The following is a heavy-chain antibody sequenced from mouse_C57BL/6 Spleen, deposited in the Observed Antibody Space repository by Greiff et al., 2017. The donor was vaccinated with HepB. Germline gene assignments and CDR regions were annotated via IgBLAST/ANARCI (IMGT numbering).Heavy chain of an antibody. Sequence: VQLQQSGAELVKPGASVKISCKASGYAFSSYWMNWVKQRPGKGLEWIGQIYPGDGDTNYNGKFKGKATLTADKSSSTAYMQLSSLTSEDSAVYFCARDYYGSIPFAYWGQGTLVTVSA. CDR2: IYPGDGDT. CDR3: ARDYYGSIPFAY. D-gene: IGHD1-1*01. V-gene: IGHV1-80*01. CDR1: GYAFSSYW. J-gene: IGHJ3*01.